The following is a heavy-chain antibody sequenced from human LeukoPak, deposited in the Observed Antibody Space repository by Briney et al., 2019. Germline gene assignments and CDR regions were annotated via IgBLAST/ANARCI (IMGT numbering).Heavy chain of an antibody. Sequence: SETLSLTCTVSGGSISSSDYYWGWIRQPPGEGLDWVGSIHNSGSAYYNPSLKSRVTLSVDKSKNQFSLKLSSVTAADTAEYYCARGGVRNSFDPWGQGTLVTVSS. J-gene: IGHJ5*02. D-gene: IGHD1-14*01. V-gene: IGHV4-39*01. CDR3: ARGGVRNSFDP. CDR1: GGSISSSDYY. CDR2: IHNSGSA.